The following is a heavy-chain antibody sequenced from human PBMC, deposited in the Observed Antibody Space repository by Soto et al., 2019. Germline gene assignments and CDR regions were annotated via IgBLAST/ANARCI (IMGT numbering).Heavy chain of an antibody. V-gene: IGHV3-30-3*01. J-gene: IGHJ4*02. CDR3: ARAGSGSYIRYFDY. Sequence: GGSLRLSCAASGFTLSSYAMHWVRQAPGKGLEWVAVISYDGSNKYYADSVKGRFTISRDNSKNTLYLQMNSLRAEDTAVYYCARAGSGSYIRYFDYWGQGTLVTVSS. CDR2: ISYDGSNK. D-gene: IGHD3-10*01. CDR1: GFTLSSYA.